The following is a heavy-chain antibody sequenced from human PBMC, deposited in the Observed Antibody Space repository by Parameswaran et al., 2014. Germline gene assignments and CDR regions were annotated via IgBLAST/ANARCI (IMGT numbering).Heavy chain of an antibody. D-gene: IGHD1-26*01. CDR1: GYTFTSYG. Sequence: VKVSCKASGYTFTSYGISWVRQAPGQGLEWMGWISAYNGNTNYAQKLQGRVTMTTDTSTSTAYMELRSLRSDDTAVYYCARGATLGYYYYGMDVWGQGTTVTVSS. CDR3: ARGATLGYYYYGMDV. J-gene: IGHJ6*02. V-gene: IGHV1-18*01. CDR2: ISAYNGNT.